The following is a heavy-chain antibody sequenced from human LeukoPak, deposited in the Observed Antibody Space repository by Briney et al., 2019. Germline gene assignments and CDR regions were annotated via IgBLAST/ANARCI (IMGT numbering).Heavy chain of an antibody. CDR1: GGTFSSYA. CDR2: IIPILGIA. Sequence: ASVKVSCKASGGTFSSYAISWVRQAPGQGLEWMGRIIPILGIANYAQKFQGRVTITADKSTSTAYMELSSLGSEDTAVYYCATQGNSGYEMSLDYWGQGTLVTVSS. D-gene: IGHD5-12*01. CDR3: ATQGNSGYEMSLDY. V-gene: IGHV1-69*04. J-gene: IGHJ4*02.